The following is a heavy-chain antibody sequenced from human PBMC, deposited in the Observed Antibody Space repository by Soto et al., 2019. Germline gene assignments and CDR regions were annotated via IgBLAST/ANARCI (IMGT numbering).Heavy chain of an antibody. CDR3: AKDKYILVVPAAPDY. V-gene: IGHV3-23*01. J-gene: IGHJ4*02. Sequence: GGSLRLSCAASGFTFSSYAMSWVRQAPGKGLEWVSSISGSGGFTYYADSVKGRFTMSRDSSKNTLYLQMNSLRAEDTAVYYCAKDKYILVVPAAPDYWGQGTLVTVSS. D-gene: IGHD2-2*01. CDR1: GFTFSSYA. CDR2: ISGSGGFT.